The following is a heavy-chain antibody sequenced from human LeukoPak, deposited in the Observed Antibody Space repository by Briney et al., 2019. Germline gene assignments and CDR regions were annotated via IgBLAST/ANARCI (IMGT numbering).Heavy chain of an antibody. Sequence: GGSLRLSCAASGFTVRSNAMSWVRQAPGKGLEWVSVIYDGGSTYHTDSVKGRFSISRDNSKNTVYLQMNSLRAEDTAVYYCANPPGFDYWGQGTLVTVSS. V-gene: IGHV3-66*01. CDR3: ANPPGFDY. J-gene: IGHJ4*02. CDR2: IYDGGST. CDR1: GFTVRSNA.